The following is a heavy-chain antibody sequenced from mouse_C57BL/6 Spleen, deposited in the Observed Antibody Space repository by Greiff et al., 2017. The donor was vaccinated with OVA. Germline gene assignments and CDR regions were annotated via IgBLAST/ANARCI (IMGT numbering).Heavy chain of an antibody. Sequence: EVQVVESGGGLVQPGGSMKLSCVASGFTFSNYWMNWVRQSPEKGLEWVAQIRLKSDNYATHYAESVKGRFTISRDDSKSSVYLQMNNLRAEDTGIYYCTVYDYDWYFDVWGTGTTVTVSS. D-gene: IGHD2-4*01. J-gene: IGHJ1*03. CDR2: IRLKSDNYAT. CDR1: GFTFSNYW. V-gene: IGHV6-3*01. CDR3: TVYDYDWYFDV.